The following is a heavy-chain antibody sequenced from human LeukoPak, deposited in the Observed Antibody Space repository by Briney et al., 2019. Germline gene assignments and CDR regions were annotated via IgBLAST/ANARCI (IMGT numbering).Heavy chain of an antibody. CDR1: GGSISSYY. J-gene: IGHJ6*02. D-gene: IGHD4-17*01. CDR2: IYYSGST. V-gene: IGHV4-59*05. CDR3: ARHPYDYGDYNGMDV. Sequence: SSETLSLTCTVSGGSISSYYWSWIRQPPGKGLEWIGSIYYSGSTYYNPSLKSRVTISVDTSKNQFSLKLSSVTAADTAVYYCARHPYDYGDYNGMDVWGQGTTVTVSS.